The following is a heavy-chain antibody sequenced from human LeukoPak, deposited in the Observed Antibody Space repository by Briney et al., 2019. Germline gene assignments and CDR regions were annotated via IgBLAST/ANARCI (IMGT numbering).Heavy chain of an antibody. J-gene: IGHJ4*02. Sequence: GGSLRLSCAASGFTFSDYYMSWIRQAPGKGLEWVSYISSSGSTIYYADSVKGRFTISRDNAKNSLYLQMNSLRAEDTAVYYCAKFRLVLRYFDYWGQGTLVTVSS. CDR3: AKFRLVLRYFDY. D-gene: IGHD6-19*01. CDR1: GFTFSDYY. V-gene: IGHV3-11*01. CDR2: ISSSGSTI.